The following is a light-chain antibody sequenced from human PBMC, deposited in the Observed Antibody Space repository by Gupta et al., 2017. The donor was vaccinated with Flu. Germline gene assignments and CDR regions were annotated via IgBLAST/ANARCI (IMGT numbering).Light chain of an antibody. CDR3: GTWESRRSAYV. J-gene: IGLJ1*01. CDR2: ENN. CDR1: SSNIGNNY. V-gene: IGLV1-51*02. Sequence: QSVLTQPPSVSAAPGQRVTISCSGSSSNIGNNYVSWYQQLPGTAPKLPIYENNKRRSGIPDRFSGSKSGTSVTLDITGLQTGEEADYYCGTWESRRSAYVFGTGTKVTVL.